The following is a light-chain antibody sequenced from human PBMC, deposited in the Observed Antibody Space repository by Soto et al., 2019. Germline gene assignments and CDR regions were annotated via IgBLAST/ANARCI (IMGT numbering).Light chain of an antibody. CDR2: GAS. CDR1: QSVSSK. CDR3: QKYKSAPLT. J-gene: IGKJ4*01. V-gene: IGKV3-15*01. Sequence: EIVMTQSPATLSVSPGEGATLSCRASQSVSSKLAWYQQKPGQAPRLLIYGASTRATGIPARFSGSGSGTEFTLIISSLQSEDVASYYCQKYKSAPLTFGGGTKVEIK.